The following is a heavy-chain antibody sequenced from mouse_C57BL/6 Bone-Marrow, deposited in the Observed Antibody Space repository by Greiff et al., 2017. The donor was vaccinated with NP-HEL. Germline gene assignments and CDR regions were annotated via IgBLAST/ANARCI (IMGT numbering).Heavy chain of an antibody. J-gene: IGHJ1*03. CDR2: ITHSGET. CDR1: GFTITSGYY. CDR3: AGYYDGYWYFDV. V-gene: IGHV12-3*01. D-gene: IGHD2-3*01. Sequence: VHLVESGPGLVKPSQSLFLTCSITGFTITSGYYWIWIRQSPGKPLECMGYITHSGETCYNPSLQSPISITRDTSKNQFFLQLNSVTTEDTAMYYCAGYYDGYWYFDVWGTGTTVTVSS.